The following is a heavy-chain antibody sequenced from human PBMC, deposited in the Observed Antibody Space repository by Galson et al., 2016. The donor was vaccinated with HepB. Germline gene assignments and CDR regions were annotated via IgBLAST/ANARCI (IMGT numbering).Heavy chain of an antibody. Sequence: SLRLSCAASGFTFSGYAMNWVRQAPGKGLEWVAVVSGFGDIINYADSVKGRFTISRDNSHNTLYLQMNSLRAEDAAVYYCVKGGLCTDTCYTAPHWGQGTLVTVSS. D-gene: IGHD2-15*01. CDR2: VSGFGDII. CDR3: VKGGLCTDTCYTAPH. J-gene: IGHJ4*02. V-gene: IGHV3-23*01. CDR1: GFTFSGYA.